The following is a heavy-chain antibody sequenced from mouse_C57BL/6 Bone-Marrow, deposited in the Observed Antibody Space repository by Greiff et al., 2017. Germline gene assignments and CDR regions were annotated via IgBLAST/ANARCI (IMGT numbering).Heavy chain of an antibody. Sequence: EVHLVESGGGLVKPGGSLKLSCAASGFTFSSYAMSWVRQTPEKRLEWVATISDGGSYTYYPDNVKGRFTLSRDNAKNNLYLQMSHLKSEDTAMYYCARTNWDGIAYWGQGTLVTVSA. V-gene: IGHV5-4*01. CDR1: GFTFSSYA. CDR3: ARTNWDGIAY. J-gene: IGHJ3*01. D-gene: IGHD4-1*01. CDR2: ISDGGSYT.